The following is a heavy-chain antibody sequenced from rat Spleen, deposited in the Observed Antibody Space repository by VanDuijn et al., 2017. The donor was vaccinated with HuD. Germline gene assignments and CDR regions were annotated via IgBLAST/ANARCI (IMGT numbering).Heavy chain of an antibody. CDR3: ARHLAIAALAD. Sequence: EVQLQESGPGLVKPSQSLSLTCSVTGHSISSSYRWNWIRKFPGNKLEWLGFINSADNTNYNPSLRSRISISRGTSKNQFFLQVNSVTTEDTATYYCARHLAIAALADWGQGVMVTVSS. J-gene: IGHJ2*01. V-gene: IGHV3-3*01. CDR2: INSADNT. CDR1: GHSISSSYR. D-gene: IGHD1-2*01.